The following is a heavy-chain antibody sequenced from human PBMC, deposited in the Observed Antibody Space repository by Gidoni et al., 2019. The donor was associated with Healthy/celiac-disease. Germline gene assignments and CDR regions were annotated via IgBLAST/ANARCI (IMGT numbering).Heavy chain of an antibody. Sequence: QVQLVESGGGVVQPGRSLRLSCAASGFRFSSYGMHWVRQAPGKGLEWVAVIWFDGSHKYYADSVKGRFTISRDNSKNTLYLQMNSLRAEDTAVYYCARAGYGDYARGGFDYWGQGTLVTVSS. V-gene: IGHV3-33*01. CDR3: ARAGYGDYARGGFDY. D-gene: IGHD4-17*01. J-gene: IGHJ4*02. CDR2: IWFDGSHK. CDR1: GFRFSSYG.